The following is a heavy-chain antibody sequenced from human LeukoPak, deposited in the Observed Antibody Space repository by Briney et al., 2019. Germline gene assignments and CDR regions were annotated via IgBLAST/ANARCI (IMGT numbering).Heavy chain of an antibody. CDR1: GFTFSNAW. J-gene: IGHJ4*02. CDR3: PTIRGYSSSWPFDY. CDR2: IKSKTDGGTT. V-gene: IGHV3-15*01. D-gene: IGHD6-13*01. Sequence: GRSLRLSCAASGFTFSNAWMSWVRQAPGKGLEWIGRIKSKTDGGTTDYAAPVKGRFTISRDDSKNTLYLQMNSLKTEDTAVYYCPTIRGYSSSWPFDYWGQGILVTVSS.